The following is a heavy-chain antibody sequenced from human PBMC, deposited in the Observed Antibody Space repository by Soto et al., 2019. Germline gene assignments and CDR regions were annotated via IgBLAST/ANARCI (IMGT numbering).Heavy chain of an antibody. CDR3: ARESHKVDCSGGNCFENARNKWFEP. CDR1: GFSFSSYW. D-gene: IGHD2-15*01. V-gene: IGHV3-7*01. CDR2: IKQDGSEK. Sequence: GGSLRLSCAASGFSFSSYWMSWVRRAPGRGLEWVANIKQDGSEKDYVDSVKGRFTISRDNAKNSLYLQLDSLRAEDTAVYYCARESHKVDCSGGNCFENARNKWFEPWGQGTVVT. J-gene: IGHJ5*02.